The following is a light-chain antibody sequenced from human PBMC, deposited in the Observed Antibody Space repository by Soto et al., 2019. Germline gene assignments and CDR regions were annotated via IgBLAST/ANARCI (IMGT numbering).Light chain of an antibody. CDR3: QQSYSTPTWT. Sequence: DIHMTQSPSSLSASVGDRVTITCRASQSISTYLIWYQQKPGKAPKLLIYATSSLQSGVPSRFSGSGSGTDFTLTISSLQPEDFATYYCQQSYSTPTWTFGQGTKVDIK. V-gene: IGKV1-39*01. CDR2: ATS. J-gene: IGKJ1*01. CDR1: QSISTY.